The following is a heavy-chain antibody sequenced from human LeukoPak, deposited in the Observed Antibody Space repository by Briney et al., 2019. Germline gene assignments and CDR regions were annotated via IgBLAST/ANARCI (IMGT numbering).Heavy chain of an antibody. Sequence: EASVKVSCKASGGTFSSYAISWVRQAPGQGLEWMGGIIPIFGTANYAQKFQGRVTITADESTSTAYMELSSLRSDDTAVYYCARTINYDSSGYYPLFDYWGQGTLVTVSS. CDR2: IIPIFGTA. V-gene: IGHV1-69*13. CDR1: GGTFSSYA. D-gene: IGHD3-22*01. CDR3: ARTINYDSSGYYPLFDY. J-gene: IGHJ4*02.